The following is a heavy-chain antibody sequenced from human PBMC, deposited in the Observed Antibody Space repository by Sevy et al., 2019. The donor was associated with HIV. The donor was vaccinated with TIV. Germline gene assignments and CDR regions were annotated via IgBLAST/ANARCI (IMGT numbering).Heavy chain of an antibody. Sequence: SETLSLTYTVSGGSITSLYWNWIRQPPGKGLEWIANIYYNGHINYNPSLKSRVTLSLDTSKNQFSLRLSSVTAADTAMYYCAGENAWGRGYPWGQGTLVTVSS. CDR3: AGENAWGRGYP. J-gene: IGHJ5*02. CDR1: GGSITSLY. D-gene: IGHD1-26*01. V-gene: IGHV4-59*08. CDR2: IYYNGHI.